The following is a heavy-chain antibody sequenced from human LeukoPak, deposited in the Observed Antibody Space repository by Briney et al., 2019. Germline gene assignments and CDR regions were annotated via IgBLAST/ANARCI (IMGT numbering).Heavy chain of an antibody. Sequence: GGSLRLSCAASGFTFSSFWMTWVRQAPGKGLEWVANIKQDGSEEHYVDSVKGRFIISRDNAKNSLYLQMNSLRAEDTAVYYCARDRGWGSYYPQDWGQETLVTVSS. J-gene: IGHJ4*02. CDR1: GFTFSSFW. CDR2: IKQDGSEE. V-gene: IGHV3-7*01. D-gene: IGHD3-10*01. CDR3: ARDRGWGSYYPQD.